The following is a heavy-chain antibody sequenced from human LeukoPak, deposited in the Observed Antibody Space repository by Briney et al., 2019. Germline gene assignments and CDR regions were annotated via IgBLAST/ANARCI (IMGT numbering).Heavy chain of an antibody. D-gene: IGHD5-18*01. Sequence: GGSLRLSCGASGFTVSSNYMSWVRQAPGKGLEWVSVIYSGGSTYYADSVKGRFTISRDNSKNTLYLQMNSLRAEDTAVYYCARIDTALDNDAFDIWGQGTMVTVSS. J-gene: IGHJ3*02. CDR2: IYSGGST. V-gene: IGHV3-66*02. CDR1: GFTVSSNY. CDR3: ARIDTALDNDAFDI.